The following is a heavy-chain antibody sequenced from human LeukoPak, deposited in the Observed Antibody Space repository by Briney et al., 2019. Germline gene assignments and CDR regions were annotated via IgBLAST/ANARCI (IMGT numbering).Heavy chain of an antibody. V-gene: IGHV3-74*01. D-gene: IGHD6-13*01. J-gene: IGHJ4*02. CDR1: GFTFRSYW. CDR2: INSDGSST. CDR3: ARDSSAGRFPFDY. Sequence: GGSLRLSCAASGFTFRSYWMHWVRQAPGKGLVWVSRINSDGSSTSYADSVRGRFTISRDNAKNRLYLQMNSLRAEDTAVYYCARDSSAGRFPFDYWGQGTLVTVSS.